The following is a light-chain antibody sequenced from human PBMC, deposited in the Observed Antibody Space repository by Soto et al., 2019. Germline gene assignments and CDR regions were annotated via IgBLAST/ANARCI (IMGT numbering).Light chain of an antibody. V-gene: IGKV3-15*01. J-gene: IGKJ3*01. Sequence: EIVMTQSPATLSVSPGERATLSCRASQSVSSNLAWYQQKPGQAPRLLISGASTRATGIPARFSGSGSGTEFTLTISSLQSEDFAVYYCQQYNNWPPPFTFGPGTKVDIK. CDR1: QSVSSN. CDR2: GAS. CDR3: QQYNNWPPPFT.